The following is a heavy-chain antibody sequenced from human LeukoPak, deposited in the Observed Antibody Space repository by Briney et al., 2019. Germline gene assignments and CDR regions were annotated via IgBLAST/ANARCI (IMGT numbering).Heavy chain of an antibody. V-gene: IGHV3-21*01. J-gene: IGHJ4*02. D-gene: IGHD3-16*01. CDR1: GFTFSSYT. CDR3: ARRGDSDY. CDR2: ISSGSSYI. Sequence: KTGGSLRLSCAASGFTFSSYTMNWVRQAPGKGLEWVSSISSGSSYIYYADSVKGRFTISRDNAKNSLFLQMNSLRDEDTAVYYCARRGDSDYWGQGTLVTVSS.